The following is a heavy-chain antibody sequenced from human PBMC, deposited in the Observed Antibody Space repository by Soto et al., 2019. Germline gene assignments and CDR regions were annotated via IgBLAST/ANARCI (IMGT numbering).Heavy chain of an antibody. D-gene: IGHD2-8*02. V-gene: IGHV3-23*01. Sequence: GGSLRLSCAASGFTFSSYAMRWVRQAPGKGLEWVSAISGSGGSTYYADSVKGRFTIARDNSKNTLYLQMNSLRAEDTAVYYCAKGLLALFDYWGQGNLVTVSS. CDR2: ISGSGGST. CDR1: GFTFSSYA. J-gene: IGHJ4*02. CDR3: AKGLLALFDY.